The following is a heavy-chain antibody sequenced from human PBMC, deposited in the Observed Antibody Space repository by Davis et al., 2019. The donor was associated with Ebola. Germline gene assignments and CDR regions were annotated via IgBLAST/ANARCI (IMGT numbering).Heavy chain of an antibody. V-gene: IGHV1-18*01. CDR3: ARGTYSSSWYVRAWFDP. CDR2: ISPYNGTT. D-gene: IGHD6-13*01. J-gene: IGHJ5*02. CDR1: VYRFTDYG. Sequence: ASVKVSCKASVYRFTDYGIIWVRQAPGQGLQWMGWISPYNGTTEYEQSLQDRIILTTDPSTNTAYMELTNLRSDDTAVYYCARGTYSSSWYVRAWFDPWGQGTLVTVSS.